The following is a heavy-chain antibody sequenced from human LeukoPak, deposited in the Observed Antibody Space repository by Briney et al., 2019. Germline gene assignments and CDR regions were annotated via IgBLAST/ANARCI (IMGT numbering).Heavy chain of an antibody. CDR3: ARDHYDFWSGYSV. J-gene: IGHJ4*02. V-gene: IGHV4-59*01. CDR1: RGSIGYYF. CDR2: ISYSGS. D-gene: IGHD3-3*01. Sequence: PSETLSLTCTVSRGSIGYYFWIWIRQPPGKGLEWIGYISYSGSNYNPSLKSRVTISVDTSKNQFSLKLSSVTAADTAVYYCARDHYDFWSGYSVWGQGTLVTVSS.